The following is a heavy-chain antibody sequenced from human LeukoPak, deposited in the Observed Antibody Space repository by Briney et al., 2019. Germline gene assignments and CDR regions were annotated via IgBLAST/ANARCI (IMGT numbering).Heavy chain of an antibody. CDR2: ISLSSDFI. CDR1: GFTFSNYG. J-gene: IGHJ6*04. V-gene: IGHV3-48*01. D-gene: IGHD3-10*02. CDR3: AELGITMIGGV. Sequence: GGSLRLSCAASGFTFSNYGIHWVRQAPGKGLEWLSYISLSSDFIYYGDSVRGRFTISRDNAKNSLYLQMNSLRAEDTAVYYCAELGITMIGGVWGKGTTVTISS.